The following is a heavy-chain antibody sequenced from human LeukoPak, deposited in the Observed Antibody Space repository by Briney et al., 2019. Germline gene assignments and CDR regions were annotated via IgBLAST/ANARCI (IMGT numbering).Heavy chain of an antibody. V-gene: IGHV4-38-2*01. D-gene: IGHD4-17*01. J-gene: IGHJ4*02. CDR3: ARGGYGDFIFDY. CDR2: IYHSGST. Sequence: PSETLSLTXAVSGYSISSGYYWGWIRQPPGKGLESIGSIYHSGSTYYNPSLKSRVTISVDTSKNQFSLKLSSVTAADTAVYYCARGGYGDFIFDYWGQGTLVTVSS. CDR1: GYSISSGYY.